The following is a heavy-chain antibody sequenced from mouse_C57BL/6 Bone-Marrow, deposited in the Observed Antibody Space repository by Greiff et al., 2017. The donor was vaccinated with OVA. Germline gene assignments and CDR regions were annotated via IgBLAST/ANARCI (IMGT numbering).Heavy chain of an antibody. Sequence: QVQLQQPGAELVMPGASVKLSCKASGYTFTSYWMHWVKQRPGQGLEWIGEIDPSDSYTNYNQKFKGKSTLTVDKSSSTAYMQLSSLTSEDSAVYYCARSTVVATDWYFDVGGTGTTVTVSA. D-gene: IGHD1-1*01. CDR2: IDPSDSYT. CDR3: ARSTVVATDWYFDV. V-gene: IGHV1-69*01. J-gene: IGHJ1*03. CDR1: GYTFTSYW.